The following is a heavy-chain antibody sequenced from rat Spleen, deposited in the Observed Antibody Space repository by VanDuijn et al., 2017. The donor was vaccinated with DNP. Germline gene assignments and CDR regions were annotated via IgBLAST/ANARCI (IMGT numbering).Heavy chain of an antibody. CDR2: IIYDGSRT. Sequence: EVQLVESGGGLVQPGRSLKLSCAASGFTFSDYNMAWVRQAPKKGVEWVATIIYDGSRTYYPDCVKGRFTISRDNAKSTLYLQMDSLRSEETATYYCARQRCGDYLDAWGQGVMVTVSS. CDR3: ARQRCGDYLDA. CDR1: GFTFSDYN. J-gene: IGHJ2*01. V-gene: IGHV5S10*01.